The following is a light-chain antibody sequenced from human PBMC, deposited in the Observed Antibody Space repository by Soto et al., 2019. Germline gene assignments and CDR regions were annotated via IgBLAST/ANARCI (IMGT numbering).Light chain of an antibody. CDR3: QQRSNWPT. V-gene: IGKV3-11*01. CDR1: QSVSSH. CDR2: DAS. J-gene: IGKJ4*01. Sequence: EIVLTQSPATLSLSPGERATLSCRASQSVSSHLAWYQQKPGQAPRLLIYDASNRATGIPARFSGSGSGTDFTLTISSLEPEDVAVYYCQQRSNWPTFGGGTKVEIK.